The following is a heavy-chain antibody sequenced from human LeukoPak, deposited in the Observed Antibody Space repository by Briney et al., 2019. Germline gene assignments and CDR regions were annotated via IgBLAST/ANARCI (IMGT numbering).Heavy chain of an antibody. J-gene: IGHJ5*02. CDR3: ARTYRTSRENWFDP. CDR1: GGSISSSSYY. D-gene: IGHD3-16*02. CDR2: IYYSGST. V-gene: IGHV4-39*01. Sequence: SETLSLTCTVSGGSISSSSYYWGWIRQPPGKGLEWIGSIYYSGSTYYNPSLKSRVTISVDTSKNQFSLKLISVTAADTALYYCARTYRTSRENWFDPWGQGTLVTVSS.